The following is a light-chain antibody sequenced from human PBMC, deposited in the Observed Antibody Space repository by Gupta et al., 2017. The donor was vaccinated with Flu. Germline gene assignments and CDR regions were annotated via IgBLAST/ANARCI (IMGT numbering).Light chain of an antibody. J-gene: IGKJ4*01. CDR2: VAS. CDR3: QQSDIFPLT. CDR1: ESITTY. Sequence: PSSLSASVGDSVTITCRASESITTYLNWYQQKPGKAPNLLINVASSLQSGVPARFTGGRSGTKFTLTISSLQPDDFATYYCQQSDIFPLTFGGGTKVQI. V-gene: IGKV1-39*01.